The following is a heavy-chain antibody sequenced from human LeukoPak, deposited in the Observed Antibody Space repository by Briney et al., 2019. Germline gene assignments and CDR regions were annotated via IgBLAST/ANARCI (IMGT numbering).Heavy chain of an antibody. V-gene: IGHV3-23*01. D-gene: IGHD1-26*01. Sequence: PGGPLRLSCAASGFTFSSYVMTWARQAPGEGLESVSSISASGGTTYYADSVKGRFTISRDNSKNTVYMQMNSLRAEDTAVYYCAKRKVATEYYFDYWGQGTLVTVSS. J-gene: IGHJ4*02. CDR3: AKRKVATEYYFDY. CDR2: ISASGGTT. CDR1: GFTFSSYV.